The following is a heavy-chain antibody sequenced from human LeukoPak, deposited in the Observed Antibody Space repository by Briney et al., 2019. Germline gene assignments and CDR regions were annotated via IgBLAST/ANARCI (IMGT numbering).Heavy chain of an antibody. J-gene: IGHJ3*02. CDR1: GFTFSSYG. V-gene: IGHV3-30*02. Sequence: GGSLRLSCAASGFTFSSYGMHWVRQAPGKGLEWVAFIRYDGSNKYYADSVKGRFTISRDNSKNTLYLQMNSLRAEDTAVYYCAKDGAYYGSGSYDAFDIWGQGTMVTVSS. D-gene: IGHD3-10*01. CDR3: AKDGAYYGSGSYDAFDI. CDR2: IRYDGSNK.